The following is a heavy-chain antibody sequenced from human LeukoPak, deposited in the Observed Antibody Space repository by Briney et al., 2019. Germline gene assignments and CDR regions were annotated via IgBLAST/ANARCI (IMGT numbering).Heavy chain of an antibody. J-gene: IGHJ4*02. CDR3: ASNGAPSVYAFGY. CDR2: ISYDGSNK. V-gene: IGHV3-30*01. D-gene: IGHD5/OR15-5a*01. CDR1: GFTFSSYA. Sequence: GRSLRLSCAASGFTFSSYAMHWVRQAPGKGLEWVAVISYDGSNKYYADSVKGRFTISRDNSKNTLYLQMNSLRAEDTAVYYCASNGAPSVYAFGYWGQGTLVTVSS.